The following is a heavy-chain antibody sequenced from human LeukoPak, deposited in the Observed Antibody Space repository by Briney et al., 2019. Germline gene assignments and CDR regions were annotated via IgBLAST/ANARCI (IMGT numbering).Heavy chain of an antibody. D-gene: IGHD6-19*01. CDR2: ISGDGGST. J-gene: IGHJ4*02. V-gene: IGHV3-43*02. Sequence: PGGSLRLSCAASGFTFSSYAMSWVRQAPGQGLEWVSLISGDGGSTYYADSVKGRFTISRDNSKNSLYLQMNSLRTEDTALYYCAKDSGYSSGWFSFDYWGQGTLVTVSS. CDR1: GFTFSSYA. CDR3: AKDSGYSSGWFSFDY.